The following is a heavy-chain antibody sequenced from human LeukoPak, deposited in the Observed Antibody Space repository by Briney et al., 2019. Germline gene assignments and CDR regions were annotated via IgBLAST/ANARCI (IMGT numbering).Heavy chain of an antibody. CDR2: INHSGST. D-gene: IGHD6-13*01. V-gene: IGHV4-34*01. Sequence: SETLSLTCAVYSGSFSGYYWSWIRQPPGKGLEWIGEINHSGSTNYNPSLKSRVTISVDTSKNQFSLKLSSVTAADTAVYYCARGGDSYSSSWYYFDYWGQGTLVTVSS. J-gene: IGHJ4*02. CDR1: SGSFSGYY. CDR3: ARGGDSYSSSWYYFDY.